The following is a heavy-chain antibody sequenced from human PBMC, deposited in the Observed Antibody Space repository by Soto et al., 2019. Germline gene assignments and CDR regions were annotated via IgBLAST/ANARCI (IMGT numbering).Heavy chain of an antibody. CDR3: ARDGIVVVPAAMTDAFDI. J-gene: IGHJ3*02. CDR1: GYTFTSYY. V-gene: IGHV1-46*03. CDR2: INPSGGST. D-gene: IGHD2-2*01. Sequence: ASVKVFCKASGYTFTSYYMHWVRQAPGQGLEWMGIINPSGGSTSYAQKFQGRVTMTRDTSTSTVYMELSSLRSEDTAVYYCARDGIVVVPAAMTDAFDIWGQGTMVTVSS.